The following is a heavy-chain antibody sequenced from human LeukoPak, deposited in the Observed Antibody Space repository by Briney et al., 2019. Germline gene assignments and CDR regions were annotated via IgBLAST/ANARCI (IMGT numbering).Heavy chain of an antibody. Sequence: SVKVSCKASGYTFPSYFMHWVRQAPGQGLEWMRGIIPIFGTANYAQKFQGRVTITADESTSTAYMELSSLRSEDTAVYYCARGHSGYDSSPHFDYWGQGTLVTVSS. CDR1: GYTFPSYF. V-gene: IGHV1-69*13. J-gene: IGHJ4*02. D-gene: IGHD5-12*01. CDR3: ARGHSGYDSSPHFDY. CDR2: IIPIFGTA.